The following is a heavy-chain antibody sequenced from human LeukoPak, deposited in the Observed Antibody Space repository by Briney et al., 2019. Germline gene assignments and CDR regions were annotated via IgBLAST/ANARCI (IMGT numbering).Heavy chain of an antibody. J-gene: IGHJ4*02. CDR1: GFTFRDYY. V-gene: IGHV3-11*01. CDR2: ISSSGSTL. CDR3: ARGIGSGWPYYFDY. D-gene: IGHD6-19*01. Sequence: GGSLRLSCAASGFTFRDYYMSGIPHAPGKGLEGVSYISSSGSTLYSAHSVKGRFTISRDNAKNSLYLKMNSLRAEDTAVYSCARGIGSGWPYYFDYWGQGNLVTVTA.